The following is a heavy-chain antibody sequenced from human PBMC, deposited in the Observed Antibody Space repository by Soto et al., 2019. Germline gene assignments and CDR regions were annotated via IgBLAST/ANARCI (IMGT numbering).Heavy chain of an antibody. CDR2: IYYSGST. V-gene: IGHV4-59*01. CDR3: ARDRASSWYSELLSATKNYYGMDV. CDR1: GGSISSYY. J-gene: IGHJ6*02. Sequence: SETLSLTCTVSGGSISSYYWSWIRQPPGKGLEWIGYIYYSGSTNYNPSLKSRVTISVDTSKNQFSLKLSSVTAADTAVYYCARDRASSWYSELLSATKNYYGMDVWGQGTTVTVSS. D-gene: IGHD6-13*01.